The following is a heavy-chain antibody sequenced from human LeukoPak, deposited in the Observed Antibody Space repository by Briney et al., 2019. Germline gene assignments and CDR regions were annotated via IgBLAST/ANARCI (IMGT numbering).Heavy chain of an antibody. CDR3: ARHSYYYDSGGYYFVYYFDS. CDR1: AGSINSNSYY. D-gene: IGHD3-22*01. Sequence: SETLSRTCTVSAGSINSNSYYWRWVRQPPGKRLWWIACVYYSGCTYYHPAIGTRVTISVHTSKNHFSLKLSSVTAADTAVYYCARHSYYYDSGGYYFVYYFDSWGQGTMVTVSP. J-gene: IGHJ4*02. V-gene: IGHV4-39*01. CDR2: VYYSGCT.